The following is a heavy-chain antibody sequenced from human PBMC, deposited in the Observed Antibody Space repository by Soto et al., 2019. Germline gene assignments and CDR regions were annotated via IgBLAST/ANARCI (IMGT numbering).Heavy chain of an antibody. Sequence: PSETLSLTCTVSGGSIYSGGFYWSWIRQHPGKGLEWIGNIHYSGRTSYNPSLKSRVSISVDTSQNQFSLNLTSVTAADTAVYYCASYLGPTAHLSRDWFDPWGQGTLVTVSS. D-gene: IGHD3-16*01. CDR3: ASYLGPTAHLSRDWFDP. J-gene: IGHJ5*02. V-gene: IGHV4-31*03. CDR2: IHYSGRT. CDR1: GGSIYSGGFY.